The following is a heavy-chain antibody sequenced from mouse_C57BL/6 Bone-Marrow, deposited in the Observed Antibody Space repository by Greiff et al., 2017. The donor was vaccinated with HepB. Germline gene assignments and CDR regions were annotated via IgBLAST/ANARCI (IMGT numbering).Heavy chain of an antibody. V-gene: IGHV10-1*01. D-gene: IGHD3-2*02. CDR2: IRSKSNNYAT. CDR3: VGHYISGYAMDY. Sequence: EVKLMESGGGLVQPKGSLTLSCAASGFSFNTYAMNWVRQAPGKGLEWVARIRSKSNNYATYYDVSVKNSFTISRDDSESMLYQQMNNLKNEDTAVYYCVGHYISGYAMDYWGQGTSVTVSS. J-gene: IGHJ4*01. CDR1: GFSFNTYA.